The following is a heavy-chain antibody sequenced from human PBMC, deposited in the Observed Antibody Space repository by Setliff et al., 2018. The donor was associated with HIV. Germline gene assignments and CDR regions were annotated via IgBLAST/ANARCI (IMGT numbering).Heavy chain of an antibody. CDR3: VKDGDYRNGDYDAFDI. V-gene: IGHV3-74*01. CDR1: GFTFSSYW. Sequence: PGGSLRLSCAASGFTFSSYWMHWVRQAPGKGLVWVFGMNTDGSSTRYADSVKGRFTISRDNAKSTADLQMTSLTAEDTAVYYCVKDGDYRNGDYDAFDIWGQGTMVTVSS. D-gene: IGHD4-17*01. CDR2: MNTDGSST. J-gene: IGHJ3*02.